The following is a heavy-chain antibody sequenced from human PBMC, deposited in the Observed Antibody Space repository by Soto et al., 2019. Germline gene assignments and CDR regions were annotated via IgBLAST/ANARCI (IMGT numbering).Heavy chain of an antibody. CDR2: MHHSGAT. D-gene: IGHD3-10*01. Sequence: QVRLQESGPGLVKPSGTLSLTCLVSGGSMSSPNWWSWVRQAPGKGLEWIAEMHHSGATNYNPSLKSRVIISIDKSKIQFSLDLSSVTAADTAVYYCATGSLYYYGSGGMWDSWGRGALVTVSS. V-gene: IGHV4-4*02. CDR3: ATGSLYYYGSGGMWDS. J-gene: IGHJ4*02. CDR1: GGSMSSPNW.